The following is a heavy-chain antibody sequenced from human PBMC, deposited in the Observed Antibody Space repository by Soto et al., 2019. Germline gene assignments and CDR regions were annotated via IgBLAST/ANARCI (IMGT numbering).Heavy chain of an antibody. CDR2: IYYSGST. V-gene: IGHV4-31*03. CDR3: ARGYDYDSSGYYPNWFDP. CDR1: GGSISSGGYY. J-gene: IGHJ5*02. D-gene: IGHD3-22*01. Sequence: SETLSLTCTVSGGSISSGGYYWSWIRQHPGKGLEWIGYIYYSGSTYYNPSLKSRVTISVDTSKNQFSLKLSSVTAADTAVYYCARGYDYDSSGYYPNWFDPWGQGTLVTVSS.